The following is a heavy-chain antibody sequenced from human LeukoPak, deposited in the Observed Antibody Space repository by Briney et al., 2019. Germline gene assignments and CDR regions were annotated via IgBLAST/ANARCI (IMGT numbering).Heavy chain of an antibody. CDR2: IYSGGST. CDR1: GFTVSTNY. V-gene: IGHV3-53*01. J-gene: IGHJ4*02. D-gene: IGHD2-2*01. CDR3: ARGLGYCTSTTCLLPSDY. Sequence: GGSLRLSCAASGFTVSTNYMTWVRQAPGTGLACVSVIYSGGSTYYAGSVKGRFTVSRDNSKNTLYLQMNSLRAEDTAMYYCARGLGYCTSTTCLLPSDYWGQGTLVTVSS.